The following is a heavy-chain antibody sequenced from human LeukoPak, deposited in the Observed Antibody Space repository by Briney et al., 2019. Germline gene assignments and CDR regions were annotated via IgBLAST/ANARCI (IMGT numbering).Heavy chain of an antibody. Sequence: GASVKVSCKASGYTFTSYGISWVRQAPGQGLEWMGWISAYNGNTNYAQKLQGRVTMTTDTSTSTAYVELRSLRSDDTAVYYCARVGGWLWPTRYYYGTDVWGQGTTVTVSS. D-gene: IGHD3-22*01. V-gene: IGHV1-18*01. CDR1: GYTFTSYG. CDR2: ISAYNGNT. CDR3: ARVGGWLWPTRYYYGTDV. J-gene: IGHJ6*02.